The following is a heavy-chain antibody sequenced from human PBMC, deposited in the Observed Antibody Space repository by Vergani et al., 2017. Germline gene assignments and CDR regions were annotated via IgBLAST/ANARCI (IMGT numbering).Heavy chain of an antibody. CDR1: GFTFSNYA. D-gene: IGHD2/OR15-2a*01. J-gene: IGHJ4*02. Sequence: EVHLLESGGGQVEAGGSLRLSCVASGFTFSNYAMSWVRQTSGKGLEWVSAISGHGDWTYYADSVKGRFTISRDNTKNTVYLQMDSLKAEDRATYYCWREEGSNTSPFVGDWGQGTLVTV. V-gene: IGHV3-23*01. CDR3: WREEGSNTSPFVGD. CDR2: ISGHGDWT.